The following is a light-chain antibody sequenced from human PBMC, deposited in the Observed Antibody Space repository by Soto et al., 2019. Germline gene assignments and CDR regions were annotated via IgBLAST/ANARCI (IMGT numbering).Light chain of an antibody. CDR2: GAF. CDR1: QHISTH. CDR3: QQYKTYSFT. Sequence: DIQMTQSPSSLSASVGDRIIITCRASQHISTHLAWYQQKPGGVPKLLIYGAFKLHSGVPSRFSGFGSGTEFTLTISSLQPDDFATYSCQQYKTYSFTFGGGTKVDIK. J-gene: IGKJ4*01. V-gene: IGKV1-27*01.